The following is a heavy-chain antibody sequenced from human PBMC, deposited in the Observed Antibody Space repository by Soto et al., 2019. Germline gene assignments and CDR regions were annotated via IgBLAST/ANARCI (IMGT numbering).Heavy chain of an antibody. CDR2: ISYDGSNK. CDR3: ARSRLRYCSGGSCYAVDP. D-gene: IGHD2-15*01. Sequence: GGSLRLSCAASGFTFSSYAMHWVRQAPGKGLEWVAVISYDGSNKYYADSVKGRFTISRDNSKNTLYLQMNSLRAEDTAVYYCARSRLRYCSGGSCYAVDPWGQGTLVTVSS. V-gene: IGHV3-30-3*01. CDR1: GFTFSSYA. J-gene: IGHJ5*02.